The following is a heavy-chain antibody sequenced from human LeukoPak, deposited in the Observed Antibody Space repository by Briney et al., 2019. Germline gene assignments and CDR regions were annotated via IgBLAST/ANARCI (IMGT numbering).Heavy chain of an antibody. CDR1: GFTFSSYA. D-gene: IGHD7-27*01. CDR2: IRVSGST. J-gene: IGHJ4*02. V-gene: IGHV3-23*01. Sequence: GGSLRLSCTTSGFTFSSYALSWVRQAPGKGLEWVSGIRVSGSTYYPDSVTGRFTISRDNSENALYLQMSGLRAEDTAIYYCAKGTGDTAYYFDFWGQGVLVTVSS. CDR3: AKGTGDTAYYFDF.